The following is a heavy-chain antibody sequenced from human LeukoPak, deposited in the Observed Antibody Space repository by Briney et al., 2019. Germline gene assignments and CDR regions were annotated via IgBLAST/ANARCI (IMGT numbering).Heavy chain of an antibody. CDR3: ANRIGGVIVY. CDR2: IYYSGST. V-gene: IGHV4-31*03. Sequence: SQTLPLTCTGSGGSISSGGYYWSWIRQHPGKGLEWIGYIYYSGSTYYNPSLKSRVTISVDTSKNQFSLKLSSVTAADTAVYYCANRIGGVIVYWGQGTLVTVSS. CDR1: GGSISSGGYY. D-gene: IGHD3-16*02. J-gene: IGHJ4*02.